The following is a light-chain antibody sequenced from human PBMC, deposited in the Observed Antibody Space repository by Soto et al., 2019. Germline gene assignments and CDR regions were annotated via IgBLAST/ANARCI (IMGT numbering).Light chain of an antibody. Sequence: DIQLTQSPSFLYASVGDRVSITCRASQGVSIDLAWYQQNPGKAPKLLIYAVSTLQSRVPSRFSGSRSGTEITLTISGLQPEDFATYYCQQLNSYPRTFGQGTKVEIK. J-gene: IGKJ1*01. CDR1: QGVSID. V-gene: IGKV1-9*01. CDR3: QQLNSYPRT. CDR2: AVS.